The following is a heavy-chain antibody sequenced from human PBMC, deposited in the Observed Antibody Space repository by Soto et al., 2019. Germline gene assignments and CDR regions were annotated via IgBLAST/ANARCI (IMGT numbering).Heavy chain of an antibody. CDR3: ARDCDVVLVPPPAYDYYYYGMDV. V-gene: IGHV1-18*04. Sequence: QVQLVQSGPEVKKPGASVKVSCKTSGYTFSSYTISWVRQAPGQGLEWMGWISFNNGDTKYAQKFQGRVTMTTDTSTSTAHMELRSLRSDDTAVYYCARDCDVVLVPPPAYDYYYYGMDVWGQGATVTVSS. CDR2: ISFNNGDT. J-gene: IGHJ6*02. D-gene: IGHD2-8*02. CDR1: GYTFSSYT.